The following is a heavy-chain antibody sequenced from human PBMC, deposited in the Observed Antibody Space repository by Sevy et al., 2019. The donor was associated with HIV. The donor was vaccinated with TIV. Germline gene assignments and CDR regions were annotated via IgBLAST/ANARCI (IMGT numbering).Heavy chain of an antibody. D-gene: IGHD3-22*01. Sequence: GASLRLSCAASGFTFNTHVMNWVRQAPGKGLEWVSSISGFGNTYYADSVRGRFTISRDNAKNTLYLQMNSLRADDTAVYYCAKVLNPALESMMEVTVRSLKGFDVWGQGTMVTVSS. CDR1: GFTFNTHV. CDR3: AKVLNPALESMMEVTVRSLKGFDV. CDR2: ISGFGNT. J-gene: IGHJ3*01. V-gene: IGHV3-23*01.